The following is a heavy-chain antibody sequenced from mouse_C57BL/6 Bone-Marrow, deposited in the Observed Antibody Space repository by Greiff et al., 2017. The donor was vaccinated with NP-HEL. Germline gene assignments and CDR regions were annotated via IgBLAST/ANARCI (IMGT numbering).Heavy chain of an antibody. Sequence: EVKLMESEGGLVQPGSSMKLSCTASGFTFSDYYMAWVRQVPEKGLEWVANINYDGSSTYYLDSLKSRFIISRDNAKNILYLQMSSLKSEDTATYYCASAAQATLYYAMDYWGQGTSVTVSS. CDR3: ASAAQATLYYAMDY. J-gene: IGHJ4*01. V-gene: IGHV5-16*01. CDR2: INYDGSST. D-gene: IGHD3-2*02. CDR1: GFTFSDYY.